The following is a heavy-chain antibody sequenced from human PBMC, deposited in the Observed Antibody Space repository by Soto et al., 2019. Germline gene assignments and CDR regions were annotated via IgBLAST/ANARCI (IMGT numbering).Heavy chain of an antibody. J-gene: IGHJ4*02. V-gene: IGHV4-39*01. Sequence: SETLSLTCTVSGDSISTTHSYWAWIRQSPGKGLEWIGNIHYSGSTYYMPSLRSRVTLSVDTSKNQFSLRLTSVTAEDTAVYDCARHEGNGNVWPLDYWGQGILVTVSS. CDR1: GDSISTTHSY. D-gene: IGHD2-8*01. CDR3: ARHEGNGNVWPLDY. CDR2: IHYSGST.